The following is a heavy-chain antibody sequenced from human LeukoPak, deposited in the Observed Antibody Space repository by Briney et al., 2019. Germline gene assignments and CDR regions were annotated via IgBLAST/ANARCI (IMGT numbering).Heavy chain of an antibody. D-gene: IGHD4-17*01. J-gene: IGHJ5*02. CDR3: ARSSHDYGEYDP. CDR1: GGSVSSASYY. Sequence: SETLSLTCTASGGSVSSASYYWTWIRQPPGKGLEWIGYIYASGNTNYNPSLKSRVTISVDTSKNQFSLKLSSVTAADTAVYYCARSSHDYGEYDPWGQGTLVTVSS. V-gene: IGHV4-61*01. CDR2: IYASGNT.